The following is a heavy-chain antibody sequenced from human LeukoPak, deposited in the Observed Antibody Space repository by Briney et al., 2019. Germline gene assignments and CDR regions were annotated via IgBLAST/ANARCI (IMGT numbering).Heavy chain of an antibody. J-gene: IGHJ4*02. CDR2: ISYDGSNK. Sequence: GRSLRLSCAASGFTFSSYAMHWVRQAPGKGLEWVAVISYDGSNKYYADSVKGRFTISRDNSKNTLYLQMNSLRAEDTAVYYCARVTADIVATISEPFDYWGQGTLVTVSS. CDR1: GFTFSSYA. V-gene: IGHV3-30*04. D-gene: IGHD5-12*01. CDR3: ARVTADIVATISEPFDY.